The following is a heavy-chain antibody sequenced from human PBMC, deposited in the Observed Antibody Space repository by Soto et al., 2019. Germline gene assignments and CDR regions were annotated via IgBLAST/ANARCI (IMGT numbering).Heavy chain of an antibody. CDR2: ISYDGSNK. J-gene: IGHJ4*02. D-gene: IGHD3-22*01. V-gene: IGHV3-30-3*01. CDR1: GFTFSSYA. Sequence: GGSLRLSCAASGFTFSSYAMHWVRQAPGKGLEWVAVISYDGSNKYYADSVKGRFTISRDNSKNTLYLQMNSLRAEDTAVYYCARAESMIAEDHFDYWGQGTLVTVSS. CDR3: ARAESMIAEDHFDY.